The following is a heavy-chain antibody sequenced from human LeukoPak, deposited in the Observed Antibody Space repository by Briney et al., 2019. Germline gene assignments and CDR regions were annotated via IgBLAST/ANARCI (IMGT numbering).Heavy chain of an antibody. Sequence: GGSLRLSCAASGFTFSDYYMSWIRQAPGKGLEWVSSISSSSSYIYYADSVKGRFTISRDNAKNSLYLQMNSLRAEDTAVYYCASSTDDFWSGYSDWGQGTLVTVSS. CDR3: ASSTDDFWSGYSD. J-gene: IGHJ4*02. D-gene: IGHD3-3*01. CDR2: ISSSSSYI. CDR1: GFTFSDYY. V-gene: IGHV3-11*06.